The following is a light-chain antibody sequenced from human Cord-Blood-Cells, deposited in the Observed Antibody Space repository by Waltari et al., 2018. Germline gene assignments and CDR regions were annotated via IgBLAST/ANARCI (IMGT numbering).Light chain of an antibody. CDR3: QSYDSSLSEGV. Sequence: QSVLTQPPSVSGAPGQRVTISCTGSSSNIGAGYDLHWYQQLPGTAPKLLIYGNSNRPSGVPDRFSGSKSGTSASLAITGLQAEDEADYYCQSYDSSLSEGVFGGGTKLTVL. J-gene: IGLJ2*01. CDR1: SSNIGAGYD. CDR2: GNS. V-gene: IGLV1-40*01.